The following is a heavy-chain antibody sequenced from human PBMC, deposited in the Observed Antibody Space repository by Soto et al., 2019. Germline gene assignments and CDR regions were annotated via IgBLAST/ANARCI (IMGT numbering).Heavy chain of an antibody. J-gene: IGHJ4*02. V-gene: IGHV1-69*13. D-gene: IGHD3-22*01. CDR1: GGTFSSYA. CDR3: ARAYNWNYVSYYYDSSGSLGY. Sequence: VASVKVSCKASGGTFSSYAISWVRQAPGQGLEWMGGIIPIFGTANYAQKFQGRVTITADESTSTAYMELSSLRSEDTAVYYCARAYNWNYVSYYYDSSGSLGYWGQGTLVTVSS. CDR2: IIPIFGTA.